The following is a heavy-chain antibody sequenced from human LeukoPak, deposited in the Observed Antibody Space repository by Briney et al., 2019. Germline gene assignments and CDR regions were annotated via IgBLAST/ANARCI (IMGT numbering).Heavy chain of an antibody. CDR2: ISLDGSMT. CDR1: GFTFSSYW. CDR3: AREGITLTLDY. Sequence: GGSLRLSCTASGFTFSSYWMHWVRQVPGKGLMWLTRISLDGSMTSYADSVRGRFIISRDNAKNTVYLQLNGLRAEDTAVYHCAREGITLTLDYWGQGTLVAVSS. V-gene: IGHV3-74*01. J-gene: IGHJ4*02. D-gene: IGHD5-24*01.